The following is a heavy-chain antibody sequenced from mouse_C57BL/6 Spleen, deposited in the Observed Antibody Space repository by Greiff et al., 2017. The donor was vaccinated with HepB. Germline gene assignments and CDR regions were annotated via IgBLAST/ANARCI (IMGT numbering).Heavy chain of an antibody. V-gene: IGHV1-80*01. J-gene: IGHJ1*03. CDR1: GYAFSSYW. Sequence: QVQLQQSGAELVKPGASVKVSCKASGYAFSSYWMNWVKQRPGKGLEWIGQIYPGDGDTNYNGKFKGKATLTADKSSSTAYMQLSSLTSEDSAVYFCARGTGYGYFDVWGKGTTVTVSS. D-gene: IGHD3-3*01. CDR2: IYPGDGDT. CDR3: ARGTGYGYFDV.